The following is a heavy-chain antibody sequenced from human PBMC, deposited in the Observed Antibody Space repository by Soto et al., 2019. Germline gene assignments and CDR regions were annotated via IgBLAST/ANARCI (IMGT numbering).Heavy chain of an antibody. CDR3: ARQVRYSSGWYVAWYYYYGMDV. D-gene: IGHD6-19*01. V-gene: IGHV4-39*01. CDR2: IYYSGNT. CDR1: GGSISSSRYY. J-gene: IGHJ6*02. Sequence: PSETLSLTCSVSGGSISSSRYYWGWIRQSPGKGLEWIGTIYYSGNTYYNPSLKSRVTISVDTSKKQFSLKLGSVTAADTAVYYCARQVRYSSGWYVAWYYYYGMDVWGQGTTVTVSS.